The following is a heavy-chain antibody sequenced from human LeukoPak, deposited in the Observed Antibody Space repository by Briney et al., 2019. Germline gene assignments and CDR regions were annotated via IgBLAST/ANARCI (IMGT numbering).Heavy chain of an antibody. CDR1: GFTFSSHW. CDR3: ARGGRGYSYGTLDY. V-gene: IGHV3-7*01. Sequence: GGSLRLSCAVSGFTFSSHWMSWVRQAPGKGLEWVACIHEDGSDKYYVDFVKGRFTISRDNAKNSLHLQMNSLRAEDTAVYYCARGGRGYSYGTLDYWGQGTLVTVSS. J-gene: IGHJ4*02. D-gene: IGHD5-18*01. CDR2: IHEDGSDK.